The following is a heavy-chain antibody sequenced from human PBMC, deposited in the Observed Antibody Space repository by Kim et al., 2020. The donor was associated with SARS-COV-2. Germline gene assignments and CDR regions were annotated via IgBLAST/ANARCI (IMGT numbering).Heavy chain of an antibody. Sequence: SETLSLTCTVSGGSISSSSYYWGWIRQPPGKGLEWIGSIYYSGSTYYNPSLKSRVTISVDTSKNQFSLKLSSVTAADTAVYYCARISATNLYYYYYGMDVWGQGTTVTVSS. J-gene: IGHJ6*02. D-gene: IGHD2-15*01. CDR2: IYYSGST. CDR3: ARISATNLYYYYYGMDV. CDR1: GGSISSSSYY. V-gene: IGHV4-39*01.